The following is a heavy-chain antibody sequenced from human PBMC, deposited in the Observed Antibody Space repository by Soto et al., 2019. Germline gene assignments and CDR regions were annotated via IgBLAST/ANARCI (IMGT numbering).Heavy chain of an antibody. D-gene: IGHD3-3*01. Sequence: SETLSLTCTVSGGSISSYYWSWIRQPPGKGLEWIGYIYYSGSTNYNPSLKSRVTISVDTSKNQFSLKLNSVTVADTAVYYCARGTIFGVVLYYFDYWGKGTTVTVSS. V-gene: IGHV4-59*01. CDR1: GGSISSYY. CDR2: IYYSGST. CDR3: ARGTIFGVVLYYFDY. J-gene: IGHJ4*03.